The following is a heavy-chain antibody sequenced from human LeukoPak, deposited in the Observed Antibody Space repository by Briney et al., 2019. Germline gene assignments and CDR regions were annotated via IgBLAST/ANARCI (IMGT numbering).Heavy chain of an antibody. J-gene: IGHJ3*01. D-gene: IGHD3-22*01. CDR1: GFTFSSYA. CDR3: AKFTPDYYDSSGYEGRT. CDR2: ISGSGGST. Sequence: GGSLRLSCAASGFTFSSYAMSWVRQAPGKGLEWVSAISGSGGSTYYADSVKGRFTISRDNSKNTLYLQMDSLRAEDTAVYYCAKFTPDYYDSSGYEGRTWGQGTMVTVSS. V-gene: IGHV3-23*01.